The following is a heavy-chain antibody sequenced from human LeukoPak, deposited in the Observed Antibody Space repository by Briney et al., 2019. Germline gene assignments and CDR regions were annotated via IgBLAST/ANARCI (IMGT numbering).Heavy chain of an antibody. D-gene: IGHD3-3*02. J-gene: IGHJ4*02. Sequence: SETLSLTCTVSGGSISSGGYYWSWIRQPPGKGLEWIGYIYHSGSTYYNPSLKSRVTISVDRSKNQFSLKLSSVTAADTAVYYCARGQFWSGYSIWGQGTLVTVSS. CDR1: GGSISSGGYY. V-gene: IGHV4-30-2*01. CDR3: ARGQFWSGYSI. CDR2: IYHSGST.